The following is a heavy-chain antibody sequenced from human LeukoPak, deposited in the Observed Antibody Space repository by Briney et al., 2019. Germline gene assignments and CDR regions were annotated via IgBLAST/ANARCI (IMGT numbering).Heavy chain of an antibody. V-gene: IGHV3-23*01. CDR3: ARASSIGAAGLFDY. CDR2: IYIGGTT. CDR1: GFTFSSYA. Sequence: PGGSLRLSCAASGFTFSSYAMSWVRQAPGKGLEWVSVIYIGGTTFYTDSVQGRFTISRDISKNTIYLQMTSLRAEDTAKYYCARASSIGAAGLFDYWGQGTPVTVSS. J-gene: IGHJ4*02. D-gene: IGHD6-13*01.